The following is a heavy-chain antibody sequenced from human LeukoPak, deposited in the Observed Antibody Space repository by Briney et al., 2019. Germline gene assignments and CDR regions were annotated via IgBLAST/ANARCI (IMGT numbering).Heavy chain of an antibody. CDR3: AGTGKHYDILTGYYKDAFDI. D-gene: IGHD3-9*01. Sequence: SETLSLTCTVSGGSISSYYWSWIRQSPGKGLEWIGYIYYSGSTNYNPSLKSRVTISVDTSKSQFSLKLSSVTAADTAVYYCAGTGKHYDILTGYYKDAFDIWGQGTMVTVSS. V-gene: IGHV4-59*13. CDR2: IYYSGST. J-gene: IGHJ3*02. CDR1: GGSISSYY.